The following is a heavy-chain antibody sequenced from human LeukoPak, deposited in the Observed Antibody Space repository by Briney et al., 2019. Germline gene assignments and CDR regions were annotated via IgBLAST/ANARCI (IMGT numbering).Heavy chain of an antibody. CDR2: IKQDGSEK. Sequence: GGSLRLSCAASGFTFSTYWMSWVRQAPGKGLEWVANIKQDGSEKYYVDSVKGRFTISRDNAKNSLYLQMNSLRAEDTAVYYCARGSQLSTPYYYYYMDVWGKGTTVTVSS. J-gene: IGHJ6*03. V-gene: IGHV3-7*01. D-gene: IGHD5-18*01. CDR3: ARGSQLSTPYYYYYMDV. CDR1: GFTFSTYW.